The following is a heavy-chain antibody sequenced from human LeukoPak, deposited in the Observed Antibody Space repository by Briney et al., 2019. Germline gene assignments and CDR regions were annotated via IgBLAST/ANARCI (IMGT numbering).Heavy chain of an antibody. Sequence: SETLSLTCTVSGGSIRSYYWSWIRQPAGKALEWIGRIYSSGSTNYNPSLKSRVTISLDTSENQSSLKLSSVTAADTAVYYCASFSDYGGNFFDYWGQGTLVTVSS. CDR3: ASFSDYGGNFFDY. CDR1: GGSIRSYY. J-gene: IGHJ4*02. D-gene: IGHD4-23*01. CDR2: IYSSGST. V-gene: IGHV4-4*07.